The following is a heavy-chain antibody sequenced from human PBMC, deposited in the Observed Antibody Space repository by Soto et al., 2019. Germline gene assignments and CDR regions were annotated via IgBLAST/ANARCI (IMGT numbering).Heavy chain of an antibody. V-gene: IGHV4-4*07. CDR1: GASIRRYH. CDR2: MQHTGNT. Sequence: QVQLQESGPGLVKPSETLSLTCAVSGASIRRYHWSWIRQPAGKGLEWIGRMQHTGNTNYNPSLKSRVTMSVDTTKNQISLNRTSVTAADTAVYFCATDVSSRRGFDPWGQGILVIVSS. CDR3: ATDVSSRRGFDP. J-gene: IGHJ5*02.